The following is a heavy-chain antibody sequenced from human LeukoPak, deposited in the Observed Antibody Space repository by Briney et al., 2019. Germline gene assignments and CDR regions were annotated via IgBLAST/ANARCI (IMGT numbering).Heavy chain of an antibody. J-gene: IGHJ6*02. CDR1: GYTFTSYG. Sequence: ASVNVSCTASGYTFTSYGISWVRQAPGQGLEWMGWISAYNGNTNYAQKLQGRVTMTTDTSTSTAYMELRSLRSDDTAVYYCARDELYCSSTSCYASYYYYGMDVWGQGTTVTVSS. D-gene: IGHD2-2*01. CDR3: ARDELYCSSTSCYASYYYYGMDV. CDR2: ISAYNGNT. V-gene: IGHV1-18*01.